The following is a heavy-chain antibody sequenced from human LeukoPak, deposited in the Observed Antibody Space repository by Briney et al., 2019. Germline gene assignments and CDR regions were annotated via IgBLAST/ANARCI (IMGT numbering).Heavy chain of an antibody. Sequence: GGSLRLSCAASGFTFSSYSMNWVRQAPGKGLEWVSSISSSSSYIYYADSVKGRFTISRDNAKNSLYLQMNSLRAEDTAVYYCARQITQILPSYYFDYWGQGTLVTVSS. CDR2: ISSSSSYI. CDR1: GFTFSSYS. CDR3: ARQITQILPSYYFDY. D-gene: IGHD5-24*01. J-gene: IGHJ4*02. V-gene: IGHV3-21*01.